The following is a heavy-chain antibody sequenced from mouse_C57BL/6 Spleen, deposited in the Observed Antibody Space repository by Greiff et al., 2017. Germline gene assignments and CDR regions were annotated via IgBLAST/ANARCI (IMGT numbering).Heavy chain of an antibody. J-gene: IGHJ2*01. V-gene: IGHV5-15*04. D-gene: IGHD2-1*01. CDR2: ISNLAYSI. Sequence: DVMLVESGGGLVQPGGSLKLSCAASGFTFSDYGMAWVRQAPRKGPEWVAFISNLAYSIYYADTVTGRFTISRENAKNTLYLEMSSLRSDDTAMYYCARRDLLWSIFDYWGQGTTLTVSS. CDR1: GFTFSDYG. CDR3: ARRDLLWSIFDY.